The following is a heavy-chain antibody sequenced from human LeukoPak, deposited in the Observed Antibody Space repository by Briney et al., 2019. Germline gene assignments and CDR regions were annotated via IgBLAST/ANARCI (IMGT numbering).Heavy chain of an antibody. Sequence: GGSLRLSCAASGFTFSSYAMSWVRQAPGKGLEWVSAISGSGGSTYYADSVKGRFTISRDNSKNTLYLQMNSLRAEDTAVYYCAKGQSPYYYDSSGYYPQGWYFDLWGRGTLVTVSS. J-gene: IGHJ2*01. CDR3: AKGQSPYYYDSSGYYPQGWYFDL. CDR2: ISGSGGST. D-gene: IGHD3-22*01. CDR1: GFTFSSYA. V-gene: IGHV3-23*01.